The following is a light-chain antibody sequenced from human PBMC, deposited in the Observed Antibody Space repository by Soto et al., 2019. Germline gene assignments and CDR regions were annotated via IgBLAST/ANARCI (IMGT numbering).Light chain of an antibody. CDR3: QQRSGWQT. CDR1: QTFSTF. Sequence: EIVLTHSPDTLFLSPGERATLSCRASQTFSTFLAWYQQKPGQAPRLIVYDASKRAPGIPARFIGSGSGTDFTLTVSSLEPEDFELYYCQQRSGWQTFGQGTKVDIK. J-gene: IGKJ1*01. CDR2: DAS. V-gene: IGKV3-11*01.